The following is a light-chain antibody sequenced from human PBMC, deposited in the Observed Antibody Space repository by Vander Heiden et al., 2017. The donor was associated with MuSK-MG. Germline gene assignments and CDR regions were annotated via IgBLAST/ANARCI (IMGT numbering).Light chain of an antibody. CDR3: QQRSNWPTIT. J-gene: IGKJ5*01. Sequence: EIVLAQSPATLSLSPEERAALSCRASQSVSSYLAWYQQKPGQAPRLLIYDASNRATGIPARFSGSGSGTDCTLTISSLEPEDFAVYYCQQRSNWPTITFGQGTRLEIK. V-gene: IGKV3-11*01. CDR1: QSVSSY. CDR2: DAS.